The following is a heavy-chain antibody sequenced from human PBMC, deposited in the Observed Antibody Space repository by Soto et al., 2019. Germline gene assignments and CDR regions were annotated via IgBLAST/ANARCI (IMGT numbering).Heavy chain of an antibody. D-gene: IGHD6-13*01. CDR3: ARDGPSPYSSSWYPNYYYYGMDV. CDR1: GGSISSYC. J-gene: IGHJ6*02. V-gene: IGHV4-59*01. CDR2: IYYSGST. Sequence: PSETLSLTCTVSGGSISSYCWNWIRQPPGKGLEWIGYIYYSGSTNYNPSLKSRVTISVDTSKNQFSLKLSSVTAADTAVYYCARDGPSPYSSSWYPNYYYYGMDVWGQGTTVTVSS.